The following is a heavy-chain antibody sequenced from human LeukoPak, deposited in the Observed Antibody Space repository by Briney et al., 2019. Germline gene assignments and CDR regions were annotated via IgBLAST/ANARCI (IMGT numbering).Heavy chain of an antibody. Sequence: GGSLRLSCAASGFTFSNYAMSWVRQAPGKGLEWVSAISKTGDATWYPDSVKGRFTISRDKSKNILYLQMYSLRAEDTALYYCARDRDFPRDQLDYWGQGTLVTVSS. J-gene: IGHJ4*02. CDR1: GFTFSNYA. D-gene: IGHD2-21*02. CDR3: ARDRDFPRDQLDY. CDR2: ISKTGDAT. V-gene: IGHV3-23*01.